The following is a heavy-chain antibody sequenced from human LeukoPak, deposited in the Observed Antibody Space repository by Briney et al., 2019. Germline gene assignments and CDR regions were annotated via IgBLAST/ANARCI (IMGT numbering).Heavy chain of an antibody. CDR1: GGSISSGSYY. CDR2: IYYSGST. D-gene: IGHD6-19*01. CDR3: TRDLGQWLVDY. Sequence: SETLSLTCTVSGGSISSGSYYWGWIRQPPGKGLEWIGSIYYSGSTYYNPSLKSRVTISVDTSKNQISLKLNSVTAADTAVYYCTRDLGQWLVDYWGQGTLVTVSS. J-gene: IGHJ4*02. V-gene: IGHV4-39*07.